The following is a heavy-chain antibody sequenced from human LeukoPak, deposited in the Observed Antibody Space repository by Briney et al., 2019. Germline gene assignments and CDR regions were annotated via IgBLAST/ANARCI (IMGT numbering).Heavy chain of an antibody. Sequence: GGSLRLSCAASGFTFSSYGMHWVRQAPGKGLEWVAFIRYDGSNKYYADSVKGRFTISRDNSKNTLYLQMNSLRAEDTAVYYCARDMRGQTQGSNWFDPWGQGTLVTVSS. J-gene: IGHJ5*02. CDR1: GFTFSSYG. CDR3: ARDMRGQTQGSNWFDP. CDR2: IRYDGSNK. D-gene: IGHD2-2*01. V-gene: IGHV3-30*02.